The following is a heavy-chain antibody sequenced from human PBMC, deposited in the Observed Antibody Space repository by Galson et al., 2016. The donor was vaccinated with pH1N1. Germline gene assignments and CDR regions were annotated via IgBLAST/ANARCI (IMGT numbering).Heavy chain of an antibody. CDR2: ITWNSHVI. V-gene: IGHV3-9*01. CDR3: AKDHCPHGDTNCFYFDL. D-gene: IGHD4-17*01. J-gene: IGHJ2*01. CDR1: GFTLDAFA. Sequence: SLRLSCAASGFTLDAFAMHWVRQVPGEGLEWVSCITWNSHVIDYADSVKGRFTISRDNARNSLYLQMNNLRPEGSAFYFCAKDHCPHGDTNCFYFDLWARGTLVTVSS.